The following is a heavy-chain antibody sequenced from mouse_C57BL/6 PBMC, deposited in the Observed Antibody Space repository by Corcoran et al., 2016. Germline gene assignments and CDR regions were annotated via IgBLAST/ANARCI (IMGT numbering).Heavy chain of an antibody. CDR3: ARSAQAYAMDY. D-gene: IGHD3-2*02. J-gene: IGHJ4*01. CDR2: INPNNGGT. V-gene: IGHV1-26*01. Sequence: EVQLQQSGPELVKPGASVKISCKASGYTFTDYYMNWVKQSHGKSLEWIGDINPNNGGTSYNQKFKGKATLTVDKSSSTAYMELRSLTSEDSAVYYCARSAQAYAMDYGGQGTSVTVSS. CDR1: GYTFTDYY.